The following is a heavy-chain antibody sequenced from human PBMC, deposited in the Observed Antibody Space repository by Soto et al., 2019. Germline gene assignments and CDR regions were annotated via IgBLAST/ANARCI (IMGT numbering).Heavy chain of an antibody. J-gene: IGHJ3*02. CDR2: IRGTT. CDR1: GSNFTIYS. Sequence: WGSLRLCCGAAGSNFTIYSRNCIRQARGKGLEWVSYIRGTTHYADSVKGRFTISRENARSSLYLQMNSLRADDTAVYYCARDDSFDFDIWGQRPIVTVS. D-gene: IGHD3-16*01. V-gene: IGHV3-48*01. CDR3: ARDDSFDFDI.